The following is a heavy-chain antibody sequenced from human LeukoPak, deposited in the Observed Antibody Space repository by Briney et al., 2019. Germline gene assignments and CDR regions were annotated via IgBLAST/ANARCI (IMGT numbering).Heavy chain of an antibody. D-gene: IGHD3-10*01. J-gene: IGHJ4*02. CDR2: IYYSGST. Sequence: PSETLSLTCTVSGGSINSGGYYWSWIRQHPGKGLEWIGYIYYSGSTYYNPSLKSRVTISVDTSKNQFSLKLSSVTAADTAVYYCARARFRELSKPYFDYWGQGTLVTVSS. CDR1: GGSINSGGYY. V-gene: IGHV4-31*03. CDR3: ARARFRELSKPYFDY.